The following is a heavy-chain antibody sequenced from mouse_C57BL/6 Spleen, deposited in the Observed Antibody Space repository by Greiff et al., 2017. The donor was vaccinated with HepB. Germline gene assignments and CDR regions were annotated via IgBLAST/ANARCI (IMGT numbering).Heavy chain of an antibody. J-gene: IGHJ4*01. CDR2: IYPRSGNT. D-gene: IGHD2-4*01. Sequence: QVQLQQSGAELARPGASVKLSCKASGYTFTSYGISWVKQRTGQGLEWIGEIYPRSGNTYYNEKFKGKATLTADKSSSTAYMELRSLTSEDSAVYFCARSLYDYDAGYYAMDYWGQGTSVTVSS. CDR1: GYTFTSYG. V-gene: IGHV1-81*01. CDR3: ARSLYDYDAGYYAMDY.